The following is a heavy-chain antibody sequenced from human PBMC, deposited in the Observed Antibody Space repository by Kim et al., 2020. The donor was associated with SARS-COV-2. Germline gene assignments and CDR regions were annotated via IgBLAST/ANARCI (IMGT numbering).Heavy chain of an antibody. Sequence: ASVKVSCKASGYTFTSYYMHWVRQAPGQGLEWMGIINPSGGSTSYAQKFQGRVTMTRDTSTSTVYMELSSLRSEDTAVYYCAREGPAAGAETISGPDYWGQGTLVTVSS. V-gene: IGHV1-46*01. D-gene: IGHD6-13*01. CDR2: INPSGGST. J-gene: IGHJ4*02. CDR1: GYTFTSYY. CDR3: AREGPAAGAETISGPDY.